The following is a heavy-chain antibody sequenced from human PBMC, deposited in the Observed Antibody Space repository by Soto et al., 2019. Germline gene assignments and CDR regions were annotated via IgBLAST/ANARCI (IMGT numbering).Heavy chain of an antibody. CDR1: GFTFSSYW. CDR3: ARIFYGDYGRGWFDP. CDR2: IKQDGSEK. D-gene: IGHD4-17*01. Sequence: GGSLRLSCAASGFTFSSYWMSWVRQAPGKGLGWVANIKQDGSEKYYVDSVKGRFTISRDNAKNSLYLQMNSLRAEDTAVYYCARIFYGDYGRGWFDPWGQGTLVTVSS. J-gene: IGHJ5*01. V-gene: IGHV3-7*01.